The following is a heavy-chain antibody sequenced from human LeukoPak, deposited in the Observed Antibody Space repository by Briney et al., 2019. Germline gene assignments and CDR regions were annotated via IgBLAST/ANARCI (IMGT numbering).Heavy chain of an antibody. CDR2: ISSSSSYI. J-gene: IGHJ4*02. D-gene: IGHD5-18*01. CDR1: GFTFSSYS. V-gene: IGHV3-21*06. Sequence: GGSLRLSCAASGFTFSSYSMDWVRQAPGKGLEWVSSISSSSSYIYYADSVKGRFTISRDNAKNSLSFQMSSLRAEDTAVYYCARFSGYSYGGWFGYWGQGTLVTVSS. CDR3: ARFSGYSYGGWFGY.